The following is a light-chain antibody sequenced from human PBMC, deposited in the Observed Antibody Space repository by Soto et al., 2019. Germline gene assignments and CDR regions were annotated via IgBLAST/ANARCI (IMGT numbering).Light chain of an antibody. CDR3: CSYTNSNTRQIV. J-gene: IGLJ1*01. V-gene: IGLV2-14*03. CDR1: SSDVGGYNY. CDR2: DVS. Sequence: QSVLTQPASVSGSPGQSITISCTGTSSDVGGYNYVSWYQHHPGKAPKLMIYDVSNRPSGVSNRFSGSKSGNTASLTISGLQPEDEADYYCCSYTNSNTRQIVFGTGTKVTV.